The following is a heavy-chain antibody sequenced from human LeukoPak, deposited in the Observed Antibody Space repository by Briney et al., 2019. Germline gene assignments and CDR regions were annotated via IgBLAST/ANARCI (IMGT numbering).Heavy chain of an antibody. CDR3: AKGAGYSSGWPNYFDY. V-gene: IGHV3-53*01. D-gene: IGHD6-19*01. Sequence: GGSLRLSCAASGFTVSSNYMSWVRQAPGKGLEWVSVIYSGGSTYYADSVKGRFTISRDNSKNTLYLQMNSLRAEDTAVYYCAKGAGYSSGWPNYFDYWGQGTLVTVSS. CDR1: GFTVSSNY. J-gene: IGHJ4*02. CDR2: IYSGGST.